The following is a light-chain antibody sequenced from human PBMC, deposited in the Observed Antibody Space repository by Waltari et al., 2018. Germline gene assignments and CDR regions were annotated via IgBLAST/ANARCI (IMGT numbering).Light chain of an antibody. CDR3: SSYAGSNTYVL. CDR1: SSDAGGYNY. CDR2: EVS. V-gene: IGLV2-8*01. J-gene: IGLJ2*01. Sequence: QSALTQPPSASGSPGQSVTISCTGTSSDAGGYNYVSWYQQHPGNVPKLVIFEVSKRPSGVPDRFSGSRSGNTASLTVSGLQAEDEADYYCSSYAGSNTYVLFGGGTKLTVL.